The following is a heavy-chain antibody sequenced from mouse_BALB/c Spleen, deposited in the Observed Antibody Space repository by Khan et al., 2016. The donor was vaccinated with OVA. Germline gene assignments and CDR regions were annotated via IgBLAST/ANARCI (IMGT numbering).Heavy chain of an antibody. J-gene: IGHJ4*01. CDR3: ARQLYHHYNIMDY. Sequence: QVQLKESGPGLLAPSQSLSITCTISGFSLTNYGVHWVRQPPGKDLEWLVVIWSDGSTTSNSALKSRLTISKDNSNSQDFLKMNSPQTDDTSLYVCARQLYHHYNIMDYWGQGTSVTVSS. D-gene: IGHD2-1*01. CDR2: IWSDGST. CDR1: GFSLTNYG. V-gene: IGHV2-6-1*01.